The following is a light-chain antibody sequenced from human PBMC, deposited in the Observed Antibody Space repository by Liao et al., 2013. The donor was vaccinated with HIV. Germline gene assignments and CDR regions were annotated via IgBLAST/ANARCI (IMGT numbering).Light chain of an antibody. V-gene: IGLV3-1*01. CDR2: QDN. CDR3: QAWDSSTFV. J-gene: IGLJ1*01. Sequence: SYDLTQPPSVSVSPGQTANITCSGDYLGDKYASWYQQRPGQSPVLVIYQDNKRPSGIPERFAGSNSGNTATLTISGTQTIDEADYYCQAWDSSTFVFGTGTKVTVL. CDR1: YLGDKY.